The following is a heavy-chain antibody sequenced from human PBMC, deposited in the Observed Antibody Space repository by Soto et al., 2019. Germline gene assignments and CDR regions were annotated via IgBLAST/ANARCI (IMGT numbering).Heavy chain of an antibody. Sequence: KPSETLSLTCALYGGSFSDNYCTWIRQSPGKGLEWIGEINHSGSTNYNPSLKTRVTISLDTARNLLSLKLRSVTAADTAVYYCARGPPFYTYAMDVWGPGTTVTVSS. CDR2: INHSGST. D-gene: IGHD2-2*02. J-gene: IGHJ6*02. CDR3: ARGPPFYTYAMDV. V-gene: IGHV4-34*01. CDR1: GGSFSDNY.